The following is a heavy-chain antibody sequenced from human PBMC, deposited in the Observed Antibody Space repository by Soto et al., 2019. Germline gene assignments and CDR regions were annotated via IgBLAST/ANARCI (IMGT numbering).Heavy chain of an antibody. CDR3: ARDKGAGTISFWLPQENENWFDP. CDR2: IYYSGST. Sequence: PSETLSLTCTVSGGSISSYYWSWIRQPPGKGLEWIGYIYYSGSTNYNPSLKSRVTISVDTSKNQFSLKLSSVTAADTAVYYCARDKGAGTISFWLPQENENWFDPWGQGTLVTVSS. J-gene: IGHJ5*02. D-gene: IGHD3-3*01. V-gene: IGHV4-59*01. CDR1: GGSISSYY.